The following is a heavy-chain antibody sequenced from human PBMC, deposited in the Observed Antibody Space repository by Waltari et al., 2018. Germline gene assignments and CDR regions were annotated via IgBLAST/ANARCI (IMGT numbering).Heavy chain of an antibody. CDR1: GYSISSGYY. Sequence: QVQLQESGPGLVKPSETLSLTCAVSGYSISSGYYWGWIRQPPGKGLEWIGSIWHSGSTYYSPSLKSRVTLSVDTSRNQFSLKLTSLTAADTAAYFCARDLILGDTWYFDLWGRGTLVTVSS. V-gene: IGHV4-38-2*02. J-gene: IGHJ2*01. CDR2: IWHSGST. CDR3: ARDLILGDTWYFDL. D-gene: IGHD3-16*01.